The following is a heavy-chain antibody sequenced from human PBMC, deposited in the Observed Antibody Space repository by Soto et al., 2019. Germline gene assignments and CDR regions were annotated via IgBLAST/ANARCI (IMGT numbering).Heavy chain of an antibody. V-gene: IGHV3-21*01. Sequence: EVQLVESGGGLVKPGGSLRLSCAASGFTFSSYSMNWVRQAPGKGLEWVSSISSSSSYIYYADSVKGRFTISRDNAKNSLYLQINSLRAEDTAVYDGARDPTVWAFDIWGQGTMVTVSS. CDR2: ISSSSSYI. D-gene: IGHD1-20*01. CDR3: ARDPTVWAFDI. J-gene: IGHJ3*02. CDR1: GFTFSSYS.